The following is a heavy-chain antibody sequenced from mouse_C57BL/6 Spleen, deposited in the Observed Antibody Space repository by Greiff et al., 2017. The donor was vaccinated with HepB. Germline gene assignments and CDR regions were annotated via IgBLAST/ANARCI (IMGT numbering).Heavy chain of an antibody. CDR1: GYTFTSYW. D-gene: IGHD1-1*01. Sequence: VQLQQPGPELVKPGASVKLSCKASGYTFTSYWMHWVKQRPGQGLEWIGNINPSNGGTNYNEKFKSKATLTVDKSSSTAYMQLSSLTSEDSAVYYCARPLYYGSSYVGYWGQGTTLTVSS. V-gene: IGHV1-53*01. J-gene: IGHJ2*01. CDR2: INPSNGGT. CDR3: ARPLYYGSSYVGY.